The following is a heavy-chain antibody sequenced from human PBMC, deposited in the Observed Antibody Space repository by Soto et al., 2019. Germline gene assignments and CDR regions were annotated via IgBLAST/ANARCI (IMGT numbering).Heavy chain of an antibody. CDR1: GYTFTSYA. CDR3: ERAVAVPAAVDY. Sequence: QVQLVQSGAEEKKPGASVKVSCKASGYTFTSYAMHWVRQAPGQRLEWMGWINAGNGNTKYSQKFQGRVTITRDTSASTAYMGLSSLRYEDTAVYYCERAVAVPAAVDYWGQGTLVTVSS. D-gene: IGHD6-19*01. CDR2: INAGNGNT. J-gene: IGHJ4*02. V-gene: IGHV1-3*05.